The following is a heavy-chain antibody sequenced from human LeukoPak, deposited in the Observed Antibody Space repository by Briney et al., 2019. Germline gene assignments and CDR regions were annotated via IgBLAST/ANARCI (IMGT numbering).Heavy chain of an antibody. J-gene: IGHJ5*02. CDR3: ARGSTIFGASNWFDP. D-gene: IGHD3-3*01. Sequence: PSETLSLTCSVSGASISSYYWSWIRQPAGKGLEWIGRIYTSGNTNYNPSLKSRVTMSVDTSNNQFSLKLSSVTAADTAVYYCARGSTIFGASNWFDPWGQGTLVTVSS. CDR1: GASISSYY. CDR2: IYTSGNT. V-gene: IGHV4-4*07.